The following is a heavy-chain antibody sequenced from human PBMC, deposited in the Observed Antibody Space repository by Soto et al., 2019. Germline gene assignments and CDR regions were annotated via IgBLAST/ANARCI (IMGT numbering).Heavy chain of an antibody. CDR2: IIAIFGTA. D-gene: IGHD3-10*01. CDR3: ARGVVRGVPPLYYYYGMDV. CDR1: GGTFSSYA. V-gene: IGHV1-69*13. J-gene: IGHJ6*02. Sequence: GASVKVSCKASGGTFSSYAISWVRQAPGQGLEWMGGIIAIFGTANYAQKFQGRVTIAADESTSTAYMELSSLRSEDTAVYYCARGVVRGVPPLYYYYGMDVWGQGTTVTVSS.